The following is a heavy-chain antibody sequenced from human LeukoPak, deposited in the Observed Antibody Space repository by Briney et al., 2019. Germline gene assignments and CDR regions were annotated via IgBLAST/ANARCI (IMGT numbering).Heavy chain of an antibody. J-gene: IGHJ4*02. CDR3: ARHNPSGDSYNWWGYYFDY. D-gene: IGHD5-24*01. V-gene: IGHV4-59*08. CDR1: GGSISSYY. CDR2: FYYSGST. Sequence: SETLSLTCTVSGGSISSYYWSWIRQPPGKGLEWIGYFYYSGSTNYNPSLKSRVTISVDTSKNQFSLKLSSVTAADTAVYYCARHNPSGDSYNWWGYYFDYWGQGTLVTVSS.